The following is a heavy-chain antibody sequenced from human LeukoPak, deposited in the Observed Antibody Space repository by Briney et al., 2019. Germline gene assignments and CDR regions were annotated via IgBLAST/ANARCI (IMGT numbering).Heavy chain of an antibody. V-gene: IGHV3-74*01. D-gene: IGHD3-10*01. CDR2: INSDGRTT. J-gene: IGHJ4*02. CDR3: GRGMRDYYGLDY. CDR1: GFIFSNFW. Sequence: PGGSLRLSCAASGFIFSNFWMHWVRQVPGKGLVWVSHINSDGRTTDYADSVRGRFTISRDNAKNTLYLQMNRLTVEDTAVYYCGRGMRDYYGLDYWGRGFLVTVSS.